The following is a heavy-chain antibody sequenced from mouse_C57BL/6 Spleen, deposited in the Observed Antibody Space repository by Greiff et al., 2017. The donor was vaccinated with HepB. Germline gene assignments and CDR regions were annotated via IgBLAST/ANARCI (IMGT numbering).Heavy chain of an antibody. V-gene: IGHV5-9-1*02. Sequence: DVKLVESGEGLVKPGGSLKLSCAASGFTFSSYAMSWVRQTPEKRLEWVAYISSGGDYIYYADTVKGRFTISRDNARNTLYLQMSSLKSEDTAMYYCTMEGPCYYCSSYLDYWGQGTTLTVSS. D-gene: IGHD1-1*01. CDR3: TMEGPCYYCSSYLDY. CDR1: GFTFSSYA. J-gene: IGHJ2*01. CDR2: ISSGGDYI.